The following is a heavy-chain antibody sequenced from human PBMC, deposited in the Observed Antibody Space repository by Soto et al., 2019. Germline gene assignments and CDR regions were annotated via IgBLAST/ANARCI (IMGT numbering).Heavy chain of an antibody. D-gene: IGHD3-10*01. CDR1: GFTFSSYS. Sequence: GGSLRLSCAASGFTFSSYSMNWVRQAPGKGLEWVSYISSSSSTIYYADSVKGRFTISRDNAKNSLYLQMNSLRAEDTAVYYCARGSMVRGVTSFYDWGQGTLVTVSS. CDR2: ISSSSSTI. J-gene: IGHJ4*02. CDR3: ARGSMVRGVTSFYD. V-gene: IGHV3-48*01.